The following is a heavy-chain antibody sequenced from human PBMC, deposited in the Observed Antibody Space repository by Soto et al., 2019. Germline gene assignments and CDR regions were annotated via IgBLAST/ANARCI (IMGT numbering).Heavy chain of an antibody. Sequence: QVQLEQSGAEVKKPGSSVKVSCKASGGTFRTAAISWVRQAPGQGLAWMGGIMPVFRTPDYAQKFQGRVTITADESTNTAYMELSVLRSDDTAVYYCARDNDRPQLGGNYYYILDVWGQGTTITVSS. D-gene: IGHD2-8*01. V-gene: IGHV1-69*12. CDR1: GGTFRTAA. CDR3: ARDNDRPQLGGNYYYILDV. CDR2: IMPVFRTP. J-gene: IGHJ6*02.